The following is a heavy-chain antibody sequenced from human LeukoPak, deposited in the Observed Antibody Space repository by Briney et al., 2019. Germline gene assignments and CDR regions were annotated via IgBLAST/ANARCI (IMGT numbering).Heavy chain of an antibody. CDR3: VKAIPYYDILTGYSTPMYYFDY. Sequence: GGSLRLSCAASGFTFYNYAMSWVRQAPGKGLEWVSGISGSGGSTYYADSVKSRFTISRDNSKNTLYLQMNSLRAEDTAVYYCVKAIPYYDILTGYSTPMYYFDYWGQGTLVAVSS. CDR2: ISGSGGST. CDR1: GFTFYNYA. D-gene: IGHD3-9*01. J-gene: IGHJ4*02. V-gene: IGHV3-23*01.